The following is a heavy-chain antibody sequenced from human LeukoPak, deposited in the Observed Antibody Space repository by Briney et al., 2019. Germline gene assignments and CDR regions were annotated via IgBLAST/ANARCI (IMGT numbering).Heavy chain of an antibody. CDR1: GASVSDYY. CDR2: TSYSGST. V-gene: IGHV4-59*08. J-gene: IGHJ4*02. D-gene: IGHD1-26*01. Sequence: SETLSLTCTVSGASVSDYYWGWIRQPPGKGPEWIGYTSYSGSTTYNPSLKSRVSISLDTSKNQFSLRLPSVTAADTAIYYCAQSGHWDKPINYWGQGTLVTISS. CDR3: AQSGHWDKPINY.